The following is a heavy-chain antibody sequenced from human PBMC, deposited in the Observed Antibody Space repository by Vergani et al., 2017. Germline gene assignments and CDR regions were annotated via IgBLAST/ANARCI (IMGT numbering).Heavy chain of an antibody. V-gene: IGHV3-30*03. D-gene: IGHD6-19*01. CDR3: ARPTSSGWRRQSFDY. CDR1: GFTFSSYG. Sequence: VQLVESGGGVVQPGRSLRLSCAASGFTFSSYGMHWVRQAPGKGLEWVAVISYDGSNKYYADSVKGRFTISRDNSKNTLYLQMNSLRAEDTAVYYCARPTSSGWRRQSFDYWGQGTLVTVSS. J-gene: IGHJ4*02. CDR2: ISYDGSNK.